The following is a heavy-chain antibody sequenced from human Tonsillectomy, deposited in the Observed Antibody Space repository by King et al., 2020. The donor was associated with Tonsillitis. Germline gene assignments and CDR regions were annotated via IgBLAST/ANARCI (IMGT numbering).Heavy chain of an antibody. CDR3: ARDYPYDQSPFDY. D-gene: IGHD2-2*01. CDR2: ISNSNM. Sequence: QVQLVESGGGLVKPGGSLRLSCAVSGFTFSDYYMSWIRQAPGKGVEWVSYISNSNMYYADSVKGRFTISRDNAKNSLYLQMNSLRAEDTAVYYCARDYPYDQSPFDYWGQGTLVTVSS. J-gene: IGHJ4*02. V-gene: IGHV3-11*01. CDR1: GFTFSDYY.